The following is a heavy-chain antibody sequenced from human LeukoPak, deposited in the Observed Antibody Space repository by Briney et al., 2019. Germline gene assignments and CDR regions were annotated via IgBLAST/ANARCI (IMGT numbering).Heavy chain of an antibody. V-gene: IGHV1-46*01. CDR1: GYTVTSYY. D-gene: IGHD1-26*01. CDR3: ARYNVGANGLDI. CDR2: INPSGGST. Sequence: ASVKVSCKASGYTVTSYYMHWARQAPGQGLEWMGIINPSGGSTSYAQKFQGRVTMTRDTSTSTVYMELSSLRSEDTAVYYCARYNVGANGLDIWGQGTMVTVSS. J-gene: IGHJ3*02.